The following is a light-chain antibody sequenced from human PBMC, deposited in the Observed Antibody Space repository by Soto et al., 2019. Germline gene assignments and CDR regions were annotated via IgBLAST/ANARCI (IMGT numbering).Light chain of an antibody. CDR2: SAS. V-gene: IGKV1-33*01. CDR1: QDISHY. CDR3: QHCDSFPFA. Sequence: DIQMTQSPSSLSASVGDRVTITCRASQDISHYLNWYQHKPGKAPNLLIYSASTLEAGVTSRFSGGGSGTNFSFTISSLQPEDVATYYCQHCDSFPFAFGQGTKVQIK. J-gene: IGKJ2*01.